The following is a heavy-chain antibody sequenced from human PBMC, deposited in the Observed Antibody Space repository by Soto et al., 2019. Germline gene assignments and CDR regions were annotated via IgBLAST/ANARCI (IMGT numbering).Heavy chain of an antibody. V-gene: IGHV4-59*01. CDR1: GGSINNYY. CDR3: ARDQDVVAGYYYYAMDV. Sequence: QVQLQESGPGLVKPSETLSLTCTVSGGSINNYYWSWIRQPPREGLEWIGYVYFSGSTYYSPSLKSRVTISVDTSRNQFSLKLSSVTAADTAVYYCARDQDVVAGYYYYAMDVWGQGTTVTVSS. J-gene: IGHJ6*02. D-gene: IGHD6-19*01. CDR2: VYFSGST.